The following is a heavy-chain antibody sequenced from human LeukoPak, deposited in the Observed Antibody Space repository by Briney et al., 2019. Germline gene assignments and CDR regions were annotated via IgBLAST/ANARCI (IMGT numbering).Heavy chain of an antibody. J-gene: IGHJ4*02. V-gene: IGHV3-66*01. CDR2: IYSGGGT. CDR1: GFIFSNDG. Sequence: PGGSLRLSCAASGFIFSNDGMHWVRQAPGKGLEWVAVIYSGGGTYYADSVKGRFTISRDNSKNTLYLQMNTLRAEDTAVYYCARDSSGPLYWGQGTLVTVSS. CDR3: ARDSSGPLY. D-gene: IGHD6-19*01.